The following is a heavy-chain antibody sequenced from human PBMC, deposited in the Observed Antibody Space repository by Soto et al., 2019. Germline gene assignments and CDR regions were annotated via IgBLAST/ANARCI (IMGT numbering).Heavy chain of an antibody. Sequence: DVQLVESGGGLVQPGRSLRLSCAASGFTFDDYAMHWVRQAPGKGLEWVSGISWNSGSIGYADSVKGRFTISRDNAKNSLYLQMNSLRAEATALYYCAKDRGLVLSFYFDYWGQGTLVTVSS. J-gene: IGHJ4*02. CDR1: GFTFDDYA. CDR3: AKDRGLVLSFYFDY. D-gene: IGHD6-19*01. CDR2: ISWNSGSI. V-gene: IGHV3-9*01.